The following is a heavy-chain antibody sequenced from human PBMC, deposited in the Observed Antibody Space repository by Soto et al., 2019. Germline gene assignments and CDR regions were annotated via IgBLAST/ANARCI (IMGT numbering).Heavy chain of an antibody. J-gene: IGHJ6*02. CDR2: IKSKTDGGTT. Sequence: GGSLRLPCAASDFSFSNAWMNWVRQAPGKGLDWVGRIKSKTDGGTTDYAAPVKGRFTISRDDSKNTLYLQMNSLKTEDTAVYYCTTDSQWPPHPHYYYYGMDVWGQGTTVTVS. CDR1: DFSFSNAW. V-gene: IGHV3-15*07. CDR3: TTDSQWPPHPHYYYYGMDV. D-gene: IGHD6-19*01.